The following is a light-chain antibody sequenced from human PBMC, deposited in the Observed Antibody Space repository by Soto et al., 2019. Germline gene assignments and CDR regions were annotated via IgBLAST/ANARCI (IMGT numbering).Light chain of an antibody. CDR1: SSDVGAYNY. J-gene: IGLJ1*01. V-gene: IGLV2-8*01. CDR2: EVS. Sequence: QSVLTQPPSASGSPGQSVTISCTRTSSDVGAYNYLSWYQQHPGKAPKLMIYEVSKRPSGVPDRFSGSKSGNTASLTVSGLQAEDEADYYCSSYAGSNNYVFGTGTKLTVL. CDR3: SSYAGSNNYV.